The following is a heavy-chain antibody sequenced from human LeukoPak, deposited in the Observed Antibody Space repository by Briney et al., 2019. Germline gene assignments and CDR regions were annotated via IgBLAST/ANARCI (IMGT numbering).Heavy chain of an antibody. J-gene: IGHJ4*02. CDR1: GGSLSAYY. V-gene: IGHV4-34*01. CDR2: INQSGST. Sequence: PSETLSLTCGVYGGSLSAYYWSWIRQPPGKGLEWIGEINQSGSTNYNPSLKSRVTISVDTSKNQFSLKLSSVTAADTAVYYCARAEVDGFTMIVVALDYWGQGTLVTVSS. CDR3: ARAEVDGFTMIVVALDY. D-gene: IGHD3-22*01.